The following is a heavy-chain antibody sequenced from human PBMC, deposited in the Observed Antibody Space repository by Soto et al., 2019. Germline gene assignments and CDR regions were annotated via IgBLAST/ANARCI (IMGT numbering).Heavy chain of an antibody. D-gene: IGHD1-1*01. J-gene: IGHJ4*02. CDR1: GFTFSGYW. CDR2: IDGDGSRT. Sequence: GGSLRLSCAASGFTFSGYWMHWVRQAPGKGLVWVSRIDGDGSRTNYADSVKGRFTISRDNAKNTLYLQMNSLRAEDTAVYYCARELASYNDYWGQGTLVTVSS. CDR3: ARELASYNDY. V-gene: IGHV3-74*01.